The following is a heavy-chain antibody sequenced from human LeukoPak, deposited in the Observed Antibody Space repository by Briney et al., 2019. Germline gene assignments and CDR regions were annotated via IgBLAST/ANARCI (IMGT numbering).Heavy chain of an antibody. D-gene: IGHD5-18*01. V-gene: IGHV4-59*01. J-gene: IGHJ5*02. CDR3: ARGWIQLWSPTIFNWFDP. CDR2: IYYSGST. CDR1: GGSISSYY. Sequence: SETLSLTCTVSGGSISSYYWSWIRQPPGKGLEWIGYIYYSGSTNYNPSLKSRVTISVDTSKNQFSLKLSSVTAADTAVHYCARGWIQLWSPTIFNWFDPWGQGTLVTVSS.